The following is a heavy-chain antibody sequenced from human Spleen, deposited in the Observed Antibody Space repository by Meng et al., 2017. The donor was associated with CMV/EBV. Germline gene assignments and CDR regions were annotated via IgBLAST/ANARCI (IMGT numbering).Heavy chain of an antibody. CDR2: ISSSSSYI. CDR3: ARAYSSSSENY. D-gene: IGHD6-6*01. J-gene: IGHJ4*02. V-gene: IGHV3-21*01. CDR1: GFTFSSYS. Sequence: GGALRLSCAASGFTFSSYSMNWVRQAPGKGLEWVSSISSSSSYIYYADSVKGRFTISRDNAKNSLYLQMNSLRVEDTAVYYCARAYSSSSENYWGQGTLVTVSS.